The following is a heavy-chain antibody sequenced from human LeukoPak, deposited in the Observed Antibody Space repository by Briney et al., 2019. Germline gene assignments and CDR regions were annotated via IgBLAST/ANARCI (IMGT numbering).Heavy chain of an antibody. J-gene: IGHJ4*02. D-gene: IGHD5-24*01. Sequence: PGGSLRLCCAASGFTFSDKYMSWIRQALGKGQEFISYISNDGEAIHYADSVKGRFTISRDNAKSSLYLQMNDLRAEDTAVYYCARDGRGWPLGYWGQGTLVTVSS. CDR3: ARDGRGWPLGY. V-gene: IGHV3-11*01. CDR2: ISNDGEAI. CDR1: GFTFSDKY.